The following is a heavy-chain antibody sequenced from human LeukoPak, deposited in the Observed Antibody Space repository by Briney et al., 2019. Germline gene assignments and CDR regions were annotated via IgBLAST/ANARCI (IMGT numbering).Heavy chain of an antibody. V-gene: IGHV1-8*01. Sequence: ASVKVSCKASGYTFTSYDINWVRQATGQGLEWMGWMNPNSGNTGYAQRFQGRVTFTRNTSIRTAYMELSSLRYEDTAVYFCARGASRSFDYWGQGTLVAVSS. J-gene: IGHJ4*02. CDR2: MNPNSGNT. CDR1: GYTFTSYD. CDR3: ARGASRSFDY.